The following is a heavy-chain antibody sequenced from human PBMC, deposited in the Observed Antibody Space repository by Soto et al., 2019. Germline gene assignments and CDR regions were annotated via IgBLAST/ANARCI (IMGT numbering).Heavy chain of an antibody. J-gene: IGHJ1*01. Sequence: SETLSLTCAVYGGSFSGYYWSWIRQPPGKGLEWIGEINHSGSTNYNPSLKSRVTISVDTSKNQFSLKLSSVTAADTAVYYCARLGITMIVVVTPSAYWGQGTLVTVSS. CDR2: INHSGST. CDR1: GGSFSGYY. V-gene: IGHV4-34*01. D-gene: IGHD3-22*01. CDR3: ARLGITMIVVVTPSAY.